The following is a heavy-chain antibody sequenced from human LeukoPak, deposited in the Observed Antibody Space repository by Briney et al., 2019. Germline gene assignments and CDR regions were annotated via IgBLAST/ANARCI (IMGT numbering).Heavy chain of an antibody. J-gene: IGHJ3*01. CDR1: GGSICSGDYY. CDR2: IYYSGST. D-gene: IGHD3-22*01. CDR3: ARDQKYYYDSSGNF. V-gene: IGHV4-30-4*08. Sequence: PSETLSLTCTVSGGSICSGDYYWSWIRQPPGKGLEWIGYIYYSGSTYYNPSLKSRVTISVDTSKNQFSLKLSSVTAADTAVYYCARDQKYYYDSSGNFWGQGTMVTVSS.